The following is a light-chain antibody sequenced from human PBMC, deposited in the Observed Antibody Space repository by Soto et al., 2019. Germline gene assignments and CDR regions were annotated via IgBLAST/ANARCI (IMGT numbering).Light chain of an antibody. J-gene: IGLJ1*01. Sequence: QSVLTQPPSVSAAPGQTVTISCSGSSSNIGNNYVSLYQHLPGAAPKLIIYDNDKRSSGIPDRFSGSKSGTSATLDITGLQTGDEADYYCGTWDSTLSGVFGTGTKLTVL. CDR1: SSNIGNNY. V-gene: IGLV1-51*01. CDR3: GTWDSTLSGV. CDR2: DND.